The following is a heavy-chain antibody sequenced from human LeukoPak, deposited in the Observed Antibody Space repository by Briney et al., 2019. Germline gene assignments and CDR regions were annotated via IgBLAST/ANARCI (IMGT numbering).Heavy chain of an antibody. V-gene: IGHV4-34*01. Sequence: PSETLSLTCAVYGGSFSGYYWSWIRQRPGKGLEWIGEINHSGSTNYNPSLKSRVTILVDTSKNQFSLKLSSVTAADTAVYYCARELVDYDFWSGYYPKYYFDYWGQGTLVTVSS. D-gene: IGHD3-3*01. J-gene: IGHJ4*02. CDR2: INHSGST. CDR3: ARELVDYDFWSGYYPKYYFDY. CDR1: GGSFSGYY.